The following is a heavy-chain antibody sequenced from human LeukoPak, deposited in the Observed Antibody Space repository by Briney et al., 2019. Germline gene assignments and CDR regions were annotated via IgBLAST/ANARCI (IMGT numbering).Heavy chain of an antibody. V-gene: IGHV5-51*01. CDR3: TRGKFYDFDY. Sequence: GESLKISCQGFGYTFGTYWIAWVRQMPGKGLEWMGIIYPGDSDTVYSPSFQGQVTISADKSISTAYLQWSSLKASDTAMHYCTRGKFYDFDYWGQGTLLTVSS. CDR2: IYPGDSDT. J-gene: IGHJ4*02. D-gene: IGHD3-16*01. CDR1: GYTFGTYW.